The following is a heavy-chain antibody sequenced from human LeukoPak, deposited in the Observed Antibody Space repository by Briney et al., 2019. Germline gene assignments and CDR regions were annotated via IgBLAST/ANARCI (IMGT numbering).Heavy chain of an antibody. J-gene: IGHJ4*02. CDR1: GFTFNSYG. Sequence: PGGSLRLSCAASGFTFNSYGMHWVRQAPGKGLEWVAVMWYDGSNKYYADSVKGRFTISRDDSNNTLYLQMNSLRAEDTAMYYCARGLPPVMKYYFDYWGQGTLVTVSS. CDR3: ARGLPPVMKYYFDY. D-gene: IGHD4-11*01. CDR2: MWYDGSNK. V-gene: IGHV3-33*01.